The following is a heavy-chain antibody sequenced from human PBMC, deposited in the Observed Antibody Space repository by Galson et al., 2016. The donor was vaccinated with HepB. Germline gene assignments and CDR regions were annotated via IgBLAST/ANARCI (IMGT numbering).Heavy chain of an antibody. J-gene: IGHJ4*02. CDR3: ARDSDSDYYGSGSTPLDY. V-gene: IGHV3-74*01. CDR2: INGDGSRT. D-gene: IGHD3-10*01. CDR1: GFTFSSNW. Sequence: SLRLSCAASGFTFSSNWMHWVRQAPGKGLVWVSRINGDGSRTSYADSVKGRFTISRDNAKNTLYLQMNSLRAEETAVYYCARDSDSDYYGSGSTPLDYWGQGTLVTVSS.